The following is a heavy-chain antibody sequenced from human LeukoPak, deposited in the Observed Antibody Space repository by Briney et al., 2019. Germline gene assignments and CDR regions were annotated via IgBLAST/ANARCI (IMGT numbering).Heavy chain of an antibody. Sequence: PEGSLRLSCAASGFTVSSNYMSWVRQAPGKGLEWVSVIYSGGSTYYTDSVKGRFTISRDNSKNTLYPQMNSLRAEDTAVYYCAREAYDSNSLAFDIWGQGTMVTVSS. V-gene: IGHV3-66*02. D-gene: IGHD3-22*01. CDR2: IYSGGST. CDR3: AREAYDSNSLAFDI. CDR1: GFTVSSNY. J-gene: IGHJ3*02.